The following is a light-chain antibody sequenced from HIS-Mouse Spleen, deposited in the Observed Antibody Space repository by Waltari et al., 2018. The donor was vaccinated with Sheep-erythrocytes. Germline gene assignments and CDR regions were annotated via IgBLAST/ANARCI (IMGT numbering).Light chain of an antibody. Sequence: SYELTQPPSVSVSPGQTARITCSGEALPKQYAYWYQQKPGQAPVVVIYKDSERPSGIPERFSGSSSGTTVTLTISGVQAEDEADYYCQSADSSGTYVFGTGTKVTVL. CDR1: ALPKQY. CDR2: KDS. V-gene: IGLV3-25*03. J-gene: IGLJ1*01. CDR3: QSADSSGTYV.